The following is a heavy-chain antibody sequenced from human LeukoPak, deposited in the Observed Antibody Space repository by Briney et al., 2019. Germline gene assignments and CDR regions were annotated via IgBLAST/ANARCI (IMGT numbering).Heavy chain of an antibody. V-gene: IGHV3-21*01. Sequence: MAGGSLRLSCAASGFTFSSYSMNWVRQAPGKGLERVSSISSSSSYIYYADSVKGRFTISRDNAKNSLYLQMNSLRAEDTAVYYCARERITMVRGVIGYFDYWGQGTLVTVSS. CDR3: ARERITMVRGVIGYFDY. CDR1: GFTFSSYS. D-gene: IGHD3-10*01. J-gene: IGHJ4*02. CDR2: ISSSSSYI.